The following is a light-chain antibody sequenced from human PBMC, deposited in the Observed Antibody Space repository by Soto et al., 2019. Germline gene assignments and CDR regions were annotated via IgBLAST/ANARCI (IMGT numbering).Light chain of an antibody. CDR2: AAS. Sequence: DIQMTQSPSSLSASVGDRVTITCRASQGITKDLGWYQQKSVKAPQRLIYAASNLQSGVPSRFSGSGSGTEFSLTISSLQPEDFATYYCLQHNTDPFTFGQGTKLEI. J-gene: IGKJ2*01. CDR3: LQHNTDPFT. V-gene: IGKV1-17*01. CDR1: QGITKD.